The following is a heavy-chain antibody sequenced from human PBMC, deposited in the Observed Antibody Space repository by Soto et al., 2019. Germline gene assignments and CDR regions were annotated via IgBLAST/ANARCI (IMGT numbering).Heavy chain of an antibody. D-gene: IGHD5-12*01. CDR1: GDTFNDSY. CDR3: ARESGGATATLDYYYFYMDV. CDR2: INPNGGVT. V-gene: IGHV1-2*04. Sequence: QVQLVQSGAEVKKPGASVTVSCRSSGDTFNDSYIHRVRQAPGQGLGWMGWINPNGGVTKYAQKFQGWVTMTRDTSIRTVYMQLSRLRSDDTAVYYCARESGGATATLDYYYFYMDVWGTGTTVTVSS. J-gene: IGHJ6*03.